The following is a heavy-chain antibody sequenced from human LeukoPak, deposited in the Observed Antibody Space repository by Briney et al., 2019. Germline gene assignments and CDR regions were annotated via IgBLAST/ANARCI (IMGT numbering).Heavy chain of an antibody. CDR1: GGSISSYY. V-gene: IGHV4-4*07. CDR3: SVSSGWYRGGLDY. CDR2: IYTSGST. J-gene: IGHJ4*02. Sequence: SETLSLTCTVSGGSISSYYWSWIRQPAGKGLEWVGHIYTSGSTNYNPFLKRRVTMSVNTSKNQSSLKLSSVTVAEQTVYYYSVSSGWYRGGLDYWGQGTLVTVSS. D-gene: IGHD6-19*01.